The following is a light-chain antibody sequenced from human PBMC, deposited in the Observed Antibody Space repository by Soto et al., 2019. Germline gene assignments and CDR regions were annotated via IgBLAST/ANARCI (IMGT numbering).Light chain of an antibody. Sequence: EIVLTQSPGTLSLSPGERATLSCRVSQSVSGSKLAWYQQKPGQAPRLLIYDASARATGIPDRISGSESGTDFTLTISRLEPEDFAVYYCQQYGGSPVTFGRGTKLEI. CDR1: QSVSGSK. CDR2: DAS. V-gene: IGKV3-20*01. CDR3: QQYGGSPVT. J-gene: IGKJ2*01.